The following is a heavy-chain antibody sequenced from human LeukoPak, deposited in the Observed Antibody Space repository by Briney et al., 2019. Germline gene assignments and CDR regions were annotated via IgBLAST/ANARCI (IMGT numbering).Heavy chain of an antibody. CDR3: AKDNRAVAGNIDY. CDR2: ISWNSGSI. V-gene: IGHV3-9*01. Sequence: GGSLRLSCAASGFTFDDYAMHWVRQAPGKGLEWVSGISWNSGSIGYADSVKGRFTISRGNAKNSLYLQMNSLRAEDTALYYCAKDNRAVAGNIDYWGQGTLVTVSS. CDR1: GFTFDDYA. J-gene: IGHJ4*02. D-gene: IGHD6-19*01.